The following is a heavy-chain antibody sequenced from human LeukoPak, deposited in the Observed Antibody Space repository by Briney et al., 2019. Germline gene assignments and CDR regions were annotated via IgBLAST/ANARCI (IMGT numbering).Heavy chain of an antibody. CDR2: INHSGST. V-gene: IGHV4-34*01. J-gene: IGHJ5*02. Sequence: PSETLSLTCAVYGGSFSGYYWSWIRQPPGKGLEWIGEINHSGSTNYNPSLKSRVTISVDTSKNQFSLKLSSVTAADTAVYYCARAPRRKGYCSGGSCYHLNWFDPWGQGTLVTVSS. CDR3: ARAPRRKGYCSGGSCYHLNWFDP. CDR1: GGSFSGYY. D-gene: IGHD2-15*01.